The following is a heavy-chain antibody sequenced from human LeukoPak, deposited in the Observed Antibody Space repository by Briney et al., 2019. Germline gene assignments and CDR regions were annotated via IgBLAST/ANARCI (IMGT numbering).Heavy chain of an antibody. CDR2: IWYDGNNK. CDR3: ARSTSSEYDIYHFDY. Sequence: TGGSLRLSWAACGFTFCSYGMHWVRQAPGKGLEWVAVIWYDGNNKYYADSVKGRFTISRDNSKNTLYLQMNSLRAEDTAVYYCARSTSSEYDIYHFDYWGQGTLVTVSS. CDR1: GFTFCSYG. J-gene: IGHJ4*02. D-gene: IGHD3-9*01. V-gene: IGHV3-33*01.